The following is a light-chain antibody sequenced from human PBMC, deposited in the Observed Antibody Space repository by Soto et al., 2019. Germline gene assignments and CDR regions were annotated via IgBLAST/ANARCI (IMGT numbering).Light chain of an antibody. CDR2: EVS. Sequence: QSALTQPASVSGSPGQSITISCTGTSSDVGGYNYVSWYQQHPDKAPKLMIYEVSNRPSGVSNRFSGSKSGNTASLTISGLQAEDEADYYCSSYTRSSTRVFGGGTKLTV. CDR3: SSYTRSSTRV. V-gene: IGLV2-14*01. J-gene: IGLJ3*02. CDR1: SSDVGGYNY.